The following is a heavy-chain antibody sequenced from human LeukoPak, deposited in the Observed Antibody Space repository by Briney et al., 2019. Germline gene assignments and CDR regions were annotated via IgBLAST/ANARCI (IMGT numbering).Heavy chain of an antibody. Sequence: GGSLRLSCAASGFTFSDYYMSWIRQAPGKGLEWVSYISSSSSYTNYADSVKGRFTISRDNAKNSLYLQMNSLRAEDTAVYYCARARTDCSGGSCYSDYWGQGTLVTVSS. D-gene: IGHD2-15*01. V-gene: IGHV3-11*05. J-gene: IGHJ4*02. CDR3: ARARTDCSGGSCYSDY. CDR2: ISSSSSYT. CDR1: GFTFSDYY.